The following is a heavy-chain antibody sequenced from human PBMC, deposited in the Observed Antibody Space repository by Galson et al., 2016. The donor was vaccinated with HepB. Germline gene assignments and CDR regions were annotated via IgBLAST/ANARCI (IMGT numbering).Heavy chain of an antibody. Sequence: SVKVSCKASGGTFSSYAIRWVRQAPGQGLEWMGGITPIFGTTHYAQRFQGRITITADESTSTAYMELSSLRAEDTAVYYCARDSAVGATEFYFGMDVWGQGTTVTVSS. CDR1: GGTFSSYA. V-gene: IGHV1-69*13. D-gene: IGHD1-26*01. J-gene: IGHJ6*02. CDR3: ARDSAVGATEFYFGMDV. CDR2: ITPIFGTT.